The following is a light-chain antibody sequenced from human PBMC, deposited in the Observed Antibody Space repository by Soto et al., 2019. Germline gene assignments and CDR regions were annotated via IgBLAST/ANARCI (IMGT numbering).Light chain of an antibody. CDR2: WAS. J-gene: IGKJ3*01. CDR1: QSVLYSSNNKNY. CDR3: QQYYRTPLL. Sequence: DIVMTQSPDSLAVSLGERATINCKSSQSVLYSSNNKNYLAWYQQKPGQPPKLLIYWASTRESGVPDRFSGSGSGTDFTLTISSLQAEDVAVYFCQQYYRTPLLFGPGTKVDIK. V-gene: IGKV4-1*01.